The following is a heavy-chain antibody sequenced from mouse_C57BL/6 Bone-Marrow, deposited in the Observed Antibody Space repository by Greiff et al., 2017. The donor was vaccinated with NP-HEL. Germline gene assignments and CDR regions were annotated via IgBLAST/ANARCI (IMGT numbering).Heavy chain of an antibody. CDR2: IHPNSGST. Sequence: VQLQQPGAELVKPGASVKLSCKASGYTFTSYWMHWVKQRPGQGLEWIGMIHPNSGSTNYNEKFKSKATLTVDKSSSTAYMQLSSLTSEDSAVYYCARFVTTVVEFDYWGQGTTLTVSS. CDR3: ARFVTTVVEFDY. D-gene: IGHD1-1*01. J-gene: IGHJ2*01. V-gene: IGHV1-64*01. CDR1: GYTFTSYW.